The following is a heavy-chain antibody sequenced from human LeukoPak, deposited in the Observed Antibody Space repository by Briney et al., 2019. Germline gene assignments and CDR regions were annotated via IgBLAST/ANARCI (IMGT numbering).Heavy chain of an antibody. Sequence: SQTLSLTWAISGDSFSSNSAAWNWIRQSPSRGLEWLGRTYYRSKWYNDYAVAVKSRITINPDTSKNQFSLQLNSVTPEDTAVYYCARDPSGGSYLEGGNWFDPWGQGTLVTVSS. CDR1: GDSFSSNSAA. CDR2: TYYRSKWYN. V-gene: IGHV6-1*01. CDR3: ARDPSGGSYLEGGNWFDP. J-gene: IGHJ5*02. D-gene: IGHD1-26*01.